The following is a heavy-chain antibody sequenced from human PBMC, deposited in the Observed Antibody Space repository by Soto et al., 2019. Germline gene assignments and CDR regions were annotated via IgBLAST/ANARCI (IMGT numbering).Heavy chain of an antibody. D-gene: IGHD2-2*02. Sequence: QVQLVQSGAEVKTPGSSLKVSCQVSGSRFSNYVISWVRQAPGHGLEWLGRIIPIFNSTKYAQNFQGRVTITADKSTSTASLELSSLRSDDTAVYYCAREGRGKKAGYNGLVSLGYWGQGTLVTVSS. CDR3: AREGRGKKAGYNGLVSLGY. J-gene: IGHJ4*02. CDR1: GSRFSNYV. CDR2: IIPIFNST. V-gene: IGHV1-69*06.